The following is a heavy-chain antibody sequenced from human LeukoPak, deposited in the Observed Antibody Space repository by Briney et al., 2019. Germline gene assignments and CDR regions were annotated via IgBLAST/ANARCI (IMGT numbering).Heavy chain of an antibody. Sequence: GGSLRLSCAASGFTFSRHGMHWVRQAPGKGLEWVAVIGDTGRAKYYADSVEGRFTASRDNSKNTLYLEMNSLRYDDTALYYCAREAARGNWYFDLWGRGTLVTVSS. V-gene: IGHV3-30*03. CDR3: AREAARGNWYFDL. CDR1: GFTFSRHG. D-gene: IGHD2-15*01. CDR2: IGDTGRAK. J-gene: IGHJ2*01.